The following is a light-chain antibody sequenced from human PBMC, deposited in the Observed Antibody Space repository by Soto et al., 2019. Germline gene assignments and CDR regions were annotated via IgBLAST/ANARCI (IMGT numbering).Light chain of an antibody. CDR2: GAS. V-gene: IGKV3-20*01. CDR1: QSVSSSY. Sequence: EIVLPQYTGTLSLSPGERATLSCRASQSVSSSYLAWYQQKPGQAPRLLIYGASSRATGIPDRFSGSGSGTDFTLTISRLEPEDFAVYYCQQYGSAWTFGQGTKV. J-gene: IGKJ1*01. CDR3: QQYGSAWT.